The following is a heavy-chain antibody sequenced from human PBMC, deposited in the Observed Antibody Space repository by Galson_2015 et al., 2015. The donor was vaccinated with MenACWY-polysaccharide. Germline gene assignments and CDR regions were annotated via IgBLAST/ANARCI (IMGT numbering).Heavy chain of an antibody. CDR3: AKELFPGIVVGRSFDY. Sequence: SLRLSCAASGFTFSSYGMHWVRQAPGKGLEWVAVISYDGSNKYYADSVKGRFTISRDNSKNTLYLQMNSLRAEDTAVYYCAKELFPGIVVGRSFDYWGQGTLVTVSS. D-gene: IGHD3-22*01. J-gene: IGHJ4*02. CDR1: GFTFSSYG. CDR2: ISYDGSNK. V-gene: IGHV3-30*18.